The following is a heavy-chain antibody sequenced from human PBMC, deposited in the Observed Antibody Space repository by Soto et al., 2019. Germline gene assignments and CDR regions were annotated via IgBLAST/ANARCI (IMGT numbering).Heavy chain of an antibody. V-gene: IGHV3-48*02. CDR3: ARVAVAGTSLNYFDY. CDR1: KFTFSDYS. J-gene: IGHJ4*02. Sequence: EVQLVESGGGLVQPGGSLRLSCAASKFTFSDYSMNWVRQAPGKGLEWLSYISSSSSSIYYADSVKGRFTIARDNAKNSLYLQMNSLRDEDTAVYYCARVAVAGTSLNYFDYWGQGTLVTVSS. D-gene: IGHD6-19*01. CDR2: ISSSSSSI.